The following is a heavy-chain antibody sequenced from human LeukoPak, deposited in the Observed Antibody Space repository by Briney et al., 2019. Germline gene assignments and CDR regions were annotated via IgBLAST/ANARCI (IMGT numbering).Heavy chain of an antibody. CDR1: GSTFSSYA. CDR2: ISISGSST. J-gene: IGHJ4*02. CDR3: AKDLDIAAAH. D-gene: IGHD6-13*01. V-gene: IGHV3-23*01. Sequence: GGSLRLSCAASGSTFSSYAMSWVRQAPGKGLEWVSAISISGSSTYYADSVKGRFTISRDNSKNTLYLQMNSLRAEDTAVYYCAKDLDIAAAHWGQGTLVTVSS.